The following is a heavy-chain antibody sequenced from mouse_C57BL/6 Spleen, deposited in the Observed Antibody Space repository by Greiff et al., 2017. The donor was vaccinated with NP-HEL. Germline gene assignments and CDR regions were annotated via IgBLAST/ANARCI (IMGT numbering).Heavy chain of an antibody. CDR3: AREGYDYDVRRLDWYFDV. J-gene: IGHJ1*03. V-gene: IGHV1-72*01. Sequence: QVQLQQPGAELVKPGASVKLSCKASGYTFTSYWMHWVKQRPGRGLEWIGRIDPNSGGTKYNEKFKSKATLTVDKPSSTADMQLSSLTSEDSAVYYCAREGYDYDVRRLDWYFDVWGTGTTVTVSS. CDR1: GYTFTSYW. CDR2: IDPNSGGT. D-gene: IGHD2-4*01.